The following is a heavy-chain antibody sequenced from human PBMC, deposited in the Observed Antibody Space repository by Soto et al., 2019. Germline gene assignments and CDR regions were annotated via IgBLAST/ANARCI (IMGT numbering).Heavy chain of an antibody. V-gene: IGHV1-69*13. CDR2: IITIFGTA. CDR1: GGTFSSYA. Sequence: VKVSCKASGGTFSSYAISWVRQAPGQGLEWMGGIITIFGTANYAQKFQGRITITADESTSTAYMEQNSMRFEDTAVFYCAREPGGYDASGNWFDPWGQGTLVTVSS. J-gene: IGHJ5*02. CDR3: AREPGGYDASGNWFDP. D-gene: IGHD5-12*01.